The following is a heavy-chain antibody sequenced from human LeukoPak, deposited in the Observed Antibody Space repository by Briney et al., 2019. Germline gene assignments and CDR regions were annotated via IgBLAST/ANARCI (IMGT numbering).Heavy chain of an antibody. CDR1: GGSISSSNYY. CDR3: ARGGAARLHFQN. V-gene: IGHV4-61*05. J-gene: IGHJ1*01. Sequence: SETLSLTCTVSGGSISSSNYYWDWIRQPPGKGLEWIGYIYHSGSTNYNPSLQSRVTLSVDTSKNQFSLNLNSVTAADTAVYYCARGGAARLHFQNWGQGTLVTVSS. CDR2: IYHSGST. D-gene: IGHD6-6*01.